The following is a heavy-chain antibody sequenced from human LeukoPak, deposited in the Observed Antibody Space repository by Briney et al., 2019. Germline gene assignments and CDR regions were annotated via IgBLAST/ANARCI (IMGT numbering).Heavy chain of an antibody. J-gene: IGHJ4*02. CDR1: GFTFSNYG. CDR3: ARSLEYSSGWYTYYFDY. D-gene: IGHD6-19*01. Sequence: PGGSLRLSCAACGFTFSNYGMHWVRQAPGKGLEWVAVIWYDGSNKYYADSVKGRFTISRDNSKNTLYLQMNSLRAEDTAVYYCARSLEYSSGWYTYYFDYWGQGTLVTVSS. V-gene: IGHV3-33*08. CDR2: IWYDGSNK.